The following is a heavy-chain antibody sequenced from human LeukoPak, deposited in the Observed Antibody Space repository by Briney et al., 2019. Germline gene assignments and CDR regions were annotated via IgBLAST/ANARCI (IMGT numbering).Heavy chain of an antibody. CDR2: INHSGST. CDR3: AREVSTLYYDSSGYFDY. CDR1: GGSFSGYY. D-gene: IGHD3-22*01. V-gene: IGHV4-34*01. Sequence: PSETLSLTCAVYGGSFSGYYWSWIRQPPGKGLEWIGEINHSGSTNYNPSFKSRVTISVDTSKNQFSLKLSSVTAADTAVYYCAREVSTLYYDSSGYFDYWGQGTLVTVSS. J-gene: IGHJ4*02.